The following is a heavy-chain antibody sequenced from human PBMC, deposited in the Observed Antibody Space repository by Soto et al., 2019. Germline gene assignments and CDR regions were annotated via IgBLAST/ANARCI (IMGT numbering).Heavy chain of an antibody. CDR3: ARATTQDGT. D-gene: IGHD1-26*01. CDR2: IIPIFGTT. Sequence: QLVQSGAEVKKPGSSVNISCKASGGTFSSLGLSWVRQAPGQGLEWMGGIIPIFGTTKYEQKFQGRLTITADKVTSTAYMELTSLTSEDTAVYYCARATTQDGTWGQGTLVTVSS. V-gene: IGHV1-69*06. J-gene: IGHJ4*02. CDR1: GGTFSSLG.